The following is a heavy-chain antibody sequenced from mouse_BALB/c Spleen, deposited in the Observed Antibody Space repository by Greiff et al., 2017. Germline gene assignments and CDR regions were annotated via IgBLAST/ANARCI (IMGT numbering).Heavy chain of an antibody. J-gene: IGHJ2*01. Sequence: VKLMESGPGLVAPSQSLSITCTVSGFSLTSYDISWIRQPPGKGLEWLGVIWTGGGTNYNSAFMSRLSISKDNSKSQVFLKMNSLQTDDTAIYYCVRMITTGFDYWGQGTTLTVSS. D-gene: IGHD2-4*01. CDR2: IWTGGGT. V-gene: IGHV2-9-2*01. CDR1: GFSLTSYD. CDR3: VRMITTGFDY.